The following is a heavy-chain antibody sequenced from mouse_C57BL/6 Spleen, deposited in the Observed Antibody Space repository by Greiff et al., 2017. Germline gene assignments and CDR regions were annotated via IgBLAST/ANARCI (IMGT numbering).Heavy chain of an antibody. Sequence: EVMLVESGGGLVKPGGSLKLSCAASGFTFSSYAMSWVRQTPEKRLEWVATISDGGSYTYYPDNVKGRFTISRDNAKNNLYLQMSHLKSEDTAMYYCARDSYRAMDYWGQGTSVTVSS. V-gene: IGHV5-4*01. CDR2: ISDGGSYT. CDR3: ARDSYRAMDY. CDR1: GFTFSSYA. J-gene: IGHJ4*01.